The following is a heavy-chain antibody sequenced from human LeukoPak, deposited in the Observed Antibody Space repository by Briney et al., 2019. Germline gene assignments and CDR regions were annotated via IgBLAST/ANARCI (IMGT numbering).Heavy chain of an antibody. CDR2: ISYDGSNK. CDR1: GFTFSSYA. CDR3: ARDIEMATTVPDAFDI. D-gene: IGHD5-24*01. Sequence: GSLRLSCAASGFTFSSYAMHWVRQAPGKGLEWVAVISYDGSNKYYADSVKGRFTISRGNSKNTLYLQMNSLRAEDTAVYYCARDIEMATTVPDAFDIWGQGTMVTVSS. V-gene: IGHV3-30*04. J-gene: IGHJ3*02.